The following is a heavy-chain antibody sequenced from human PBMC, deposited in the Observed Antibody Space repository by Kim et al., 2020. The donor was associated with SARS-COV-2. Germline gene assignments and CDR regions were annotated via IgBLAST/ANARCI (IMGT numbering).Heavy chain of an antibody. V-gene: IGHV3-11*01. Sequence: GGSLRLSCVTSGFISGDYIMSWIRQVPGRAPQWLGYMGSRYAPNVHYEDSVRGRFTISRDYDKNFLFLEMKDLTVEDTAVYYCVREGLTTGWFDTWGRGTRVTVSS. J-gene: IGHJ5*02. CDR3: VREGLTTGWFDT. CDR1: GFISGDYI. D-gene: IGHD1-1*01. CDR2: MGSRYAPNV.